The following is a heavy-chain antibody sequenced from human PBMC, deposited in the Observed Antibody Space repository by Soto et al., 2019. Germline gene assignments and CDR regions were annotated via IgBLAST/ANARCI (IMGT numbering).Heavy chain of an antibody. CDR1: GYSFTTYA. J-gene: IGHJ6*02. Sequence: ASVKVSCKASGYSFTTYALHWVCQAPGQGLEWMGWINAGNGNTRYSQKFQGRVTITSDTSASIAYMELSSLRSEDTAVYYCARGMEDWGGELKGYYGMDVWG. CDR2: INAGNGNT. CDR3: ARGMEDWGGELKGYYGMDV. V-gene: IGHV1-3*01. D-gene: IGHD3-10*01.